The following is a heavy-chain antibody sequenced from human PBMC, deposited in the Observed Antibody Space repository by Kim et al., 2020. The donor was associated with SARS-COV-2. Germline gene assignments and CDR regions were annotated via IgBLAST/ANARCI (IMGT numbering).Heavy chain of an antibody. CDR2: IKPDGSGK. CDR1: GFTFTNYW. Sequence: GGSLRLSCAASGFTFTNYWMSWVRQAPGKGLEWVAMIKPDGSGKYYVDSVKGRFTISRDNAKNSLYLQINSLRAEDTAVYFCVRDGGPREMDNTYDLFEYWGQGTLVTVSS. V-gene: IGHV3-7*01. CDR3: VRDGGPREMDNTYDLFEY. J-gene: IGHJ4*02. D-gene: IGHD3-3*01.